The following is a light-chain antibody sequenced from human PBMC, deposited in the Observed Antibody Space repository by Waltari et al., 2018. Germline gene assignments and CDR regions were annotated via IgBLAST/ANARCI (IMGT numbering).Light chain of an antibody. J-gene: IGKJ3*01. CDR2: GAS. V-gene: IGKV1-9*01. CDR1: QGISSF. CDR3: QQLSTYPLT. Sequence: IQLTQSPSSLSASVGDRVTITCRASQGISSFLAWYQQKPGKAPKLLIYGASTLQSRVPSRFCGSGSGTYFTLTISSLQPEDFATYYCQQLSTYPLTFGPGTKVDV.